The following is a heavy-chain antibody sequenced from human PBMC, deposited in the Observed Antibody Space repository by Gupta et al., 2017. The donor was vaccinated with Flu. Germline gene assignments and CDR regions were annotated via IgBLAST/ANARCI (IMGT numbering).Heavy chain of an antibody. J-gene: IGHJ4*02. V-gene: IGHV3-21*01. CDR1: GFTFSSYS. Sequence: EVQLVESGGGLVKPGGSLRLSCAASGFTFSSYSMNWVRQAPGKGLEWVSSISSSSSYIYYADSVKGRFTISRDNAKNSLYLQMNSLRAEDTAVYYCARDPGIHGGGDYWGQGTLVTVSS. CDR3: ARDPGIHGGGDY. D-gene: IGHD4-23*01. CDR2: ISSSSSYI.